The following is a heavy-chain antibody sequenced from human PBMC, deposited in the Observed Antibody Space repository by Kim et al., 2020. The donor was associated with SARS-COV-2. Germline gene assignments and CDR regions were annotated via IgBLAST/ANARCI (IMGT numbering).Heavy chain of an antibody. Sequence: PTYAQGFTGRFVFSLDTSVSTAYLQISSLKAEDTAVYYCARGDSSGYNDYWGQGTLVTVSS. D-gene: IGHD3-22*01. CDR3: ARGDSSGYNDY. V-gene: IGHV7-4-1*02. CDR2: P. J-gene: IGHJ4*02.